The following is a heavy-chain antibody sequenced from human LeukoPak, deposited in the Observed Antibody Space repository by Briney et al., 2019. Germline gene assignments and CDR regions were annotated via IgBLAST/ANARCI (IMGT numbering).Heavy chain of an antibody. CDR3: ARGGLRVSSGWYGAIDY. Sequence: SETLSLTCAVYGGSFSGYYWSWIRQPPGKGLEWIGYIYYSGSTNYNPSLKSRVTISVDTSKNQFSLKLSSVTAADTAVYYCARGGLRVSSGWYGAIDYWGQGTLVTVSS. V-gene: IGHV4-59*01. D-gene: IGHD6-19*01. CDR1: GGSFSGYY. J-gene: IGHJ4*02. CDR2: IYYSGST.